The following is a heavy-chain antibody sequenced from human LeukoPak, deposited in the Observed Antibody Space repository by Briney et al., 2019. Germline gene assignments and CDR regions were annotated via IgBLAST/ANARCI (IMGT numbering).Heavy chain of an antibody. J-gene: IGHJ3*02. V-gene: IGHV3-23*01. CDR1: GFTFSSYA. D-gene: IGHD2-21*02. CDR2: ISGSGGST. CDR3: AKVINPFGDCPIPIPVAFDI. Sequence: GGSLRLSCAASGFTFSSYAMSWVRQAPGKGLEWVSAISGSGGSTYYADSVKGRFTISRDNSKNTLYLQMNSLRAEDTAVYYCAKVINPFGDCPIPIPVAFDIWGQGTMVTVSS.